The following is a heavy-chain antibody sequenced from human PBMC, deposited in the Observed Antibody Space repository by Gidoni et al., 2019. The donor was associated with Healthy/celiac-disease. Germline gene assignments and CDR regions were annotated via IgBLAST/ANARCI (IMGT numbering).Heavy chain of an antibody. CDR3: AREKIAAVAGPYYYYGMDV. CDR2: INAGNGNT. D-gene: IGHD6-19*01. V-gene: IGHV1-3*01. J-gene: IGHJ6*02. CDR1: GYTFTSYA. Sequence: QVQLVQSGAEVKKPGASVKVSCKASGYTFTSYAMHWVRQAPGQRLEWMGWINAGNGNTKYSQKFQGRVTITRDTSASTAYMELSSLRSEDTAVYYCAREKIAAVAGPYYYYGMDVWGQGTTVTVSS.